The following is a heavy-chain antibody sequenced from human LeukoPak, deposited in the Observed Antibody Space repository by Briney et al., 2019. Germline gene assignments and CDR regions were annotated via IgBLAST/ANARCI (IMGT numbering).Heavy chain of an antibody. CDR1: GYTCTSYY. Sequence: ASVKVSCKASGYTCTSYYMRWVRQAPGQGLEWMGIINPSGGSTSYAQKFQGRVTMTRDTSTSTVYMELSSLRSEDTAVYYCARLVGATGDWFDPWGQGTLVTVSS. CDR2: INPSGGST. CDR3: ARLVGATGDWFDP. D-gene: IGHD1-26*01. V-gene: IGHV1-46*01. J-gene: IGHJ5*02.